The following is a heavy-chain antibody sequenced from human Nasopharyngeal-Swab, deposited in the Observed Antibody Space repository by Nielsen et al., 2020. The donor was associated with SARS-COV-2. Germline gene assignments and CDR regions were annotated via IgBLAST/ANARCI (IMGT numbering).Heavy chain of an antibody. CDR3: AVQLWLRGGFDY. V-gene: IGHV4-39*01. Sequence: SETLSLTCTVSGGSISTSSYYWGWIRQPPGKGLEWIGSIYYSGSTYYNLSLKSRVTISVDTSKNQFSLKLSSVTAADTAVYYCAVQLWLRGGFDYWGQGTLVTVSS. CDR2: IYYSGST. J-gene: IGHJ4*02. D-gene: IGHD5-18*01. CDR1: GGSISTSSYY.